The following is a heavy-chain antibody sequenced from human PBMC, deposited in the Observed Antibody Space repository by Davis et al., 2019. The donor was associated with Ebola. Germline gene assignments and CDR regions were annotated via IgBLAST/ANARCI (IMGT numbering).Heavy chain of an antibody. V-gene: IGHV4-59*01. D-gene: IGHD3-22*01. CDR1: GASITRFY. CDR2: IYYSGST. Sequence: PSEALSLTCSVSGASITRFYCNWIRQLPGKGLEWIGSIYYSGSTTYHPSLMSRVTISIDTSKNQFSLKLNSVIAADTAVYYCARGSGYYYRVFDYWGQGTPVTVSS. J-gene: IGHJ4*02. CDR3: ARGSGYYYRVFDY.